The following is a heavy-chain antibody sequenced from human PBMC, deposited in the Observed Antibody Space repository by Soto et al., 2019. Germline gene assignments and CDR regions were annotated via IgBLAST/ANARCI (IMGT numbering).Heavy chain of an antibody. CDR1: GGSISSGGYY. Sequence: SETLSLTCTVSGGSISSGGYYWSWIRQHPGKGLEWIGYIYYSGSTYYNPSLKSRVTISVDTSKNQFSLKLSSVTAADTAVFYCARVRYYDFWSGHDFDYWGQGTLVTVSS. J-gene: IGHJ4*02. D-gene: IGHD3-3*01. CDR3: ARVRYYDFWSGHDFDY. V-gene: IGHV4-31*03. CDR2: IYYSGST.